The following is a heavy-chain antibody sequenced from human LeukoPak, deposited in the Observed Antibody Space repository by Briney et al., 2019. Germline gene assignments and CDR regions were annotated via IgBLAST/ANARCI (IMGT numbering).Heavy chain of an antibody. CDR3: AKLTVPLDAFDI. J-gene: IGHJ3*02. V-gene: IGHV3-48*01. CDR1: GSTFSSYS. Sequence: GGSLRLSCAASGSTFSSYSMNWVRQAPGKGLEWVSHISSSSSTVYYADSVKGRFTISRDNAKNTLYLQMNSLRTEDTAVYYCAKLTVPLDAFDIWGQGTMVTVSS. D-gene: IGHD2-2*01. CDR2: ISSSSSTV.